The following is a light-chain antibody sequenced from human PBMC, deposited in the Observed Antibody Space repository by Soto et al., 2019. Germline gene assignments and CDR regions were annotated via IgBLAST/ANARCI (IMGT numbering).Light chain of an antibody. CDR3: SSYTSSSTQV. CDR2: DVS. J-gene: IGLJ1*01. Sequence: QSALTQPASVSGSPGQSITISCTGTSSDIGYYTYVSWYQQHAGKVPKRMIFDVSNRPSGVSNRFSGSKSGNTASLTISGLQAEDEADYYCSSYTSSSTQVFGTGTKVTVL. CDR1: SSDIGYYTY. V-gene: IGLV2-14*01.